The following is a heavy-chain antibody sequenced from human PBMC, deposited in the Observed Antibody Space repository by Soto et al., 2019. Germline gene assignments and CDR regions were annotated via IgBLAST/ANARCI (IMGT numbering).Heavy chain of an antibody. CDR2: IMPVFATP. J-gene: IGHJ6*02. D-gene: IGHD3-3*02. Sequence: QVQLMQSGAEVKKPGSSVKVSCKASGGTFSTSAISWVRQAPGEGLEWVGGIMPVFATPDYAQKFQGRVTISADQSTTTAYLELTSLTTGDTAVYLCGGGKGPQQLGGNYYYILDVWGQGTAITVSS. CDR1: GGTFSTSA. CDR3: GGGKGPQQLGGNYYYILDV. V-gene: IGHV1-69*12.